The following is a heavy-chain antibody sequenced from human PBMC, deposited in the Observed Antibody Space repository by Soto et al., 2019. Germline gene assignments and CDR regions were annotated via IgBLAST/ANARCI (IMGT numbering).Heavy chain of an antibody. Sequence: ASVKVSCKASGGTFSSYAISWVRQAPGQGLEWMGGIIPIFGTANYAQKFQGRVTITADESTSTAYMELSSLRSEDTAVYYCARDDSIVVVPAARSYYYYGMDVWGQGTTVTVSS. J-gene: IGHJ6*02. V-gene: IGHV1-69*13. CDR3: ARDDSIVVVPAARSYYYYGMDV. CDR2: IIPIFGTA. D-gene: IGHD2-2*01. CDR1: GGTFSSYA.